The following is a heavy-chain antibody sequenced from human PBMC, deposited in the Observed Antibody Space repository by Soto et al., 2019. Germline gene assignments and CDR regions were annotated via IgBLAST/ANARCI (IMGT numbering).Heavy chain of an antibody. CDR3: VRGIPSQYSSNWLYWYFDL. D-gene: IGHD6-13*01. CDR2: IWNDGTKK. J-gene: IGHJ2*01. V-gene: IGHV3-33*01. CDR1: GFVYSTYA. Sequence: VQLVESGGGVVQPGRSLRLSCAASGFVYSTYAMHWVRLSPGKGLEWVALIWNDGTKKYYMDSVKGRFIISRDNSQNTLNLQTDSLRPEDTAVYFCVRGIPSQYSSNWLYWYFDLWGRGTQVSVSS.